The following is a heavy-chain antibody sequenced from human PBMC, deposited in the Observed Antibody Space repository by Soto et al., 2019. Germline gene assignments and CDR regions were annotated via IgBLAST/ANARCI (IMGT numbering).Heavy chain of an antibody. CDR3: ARGTYDILTGYVPAYKLNYYYYYMDV. CDR2: IYSGGST. J-gene: IGHJ6*03. V-gene: IGHV3-66*01. CDR1: GFTVSSNY. D-gene: IGHD3-9*01. Sequence: GGSLRLSCAASGFTVSSNYMSWVRQAPGKGLEWVSVIYSGGSTYYADSVKGRFTISRDNSKNTLYLQMNSLRAEDTAVYYCARGTYDILTGYVPAYKLNYYYYYMDVWGKGTTVTVSS.